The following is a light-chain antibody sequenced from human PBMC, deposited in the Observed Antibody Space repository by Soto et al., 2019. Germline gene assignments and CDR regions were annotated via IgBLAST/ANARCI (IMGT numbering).Light chain of an antibody. CDR1: SSSIGSKY. Sequence: QPVLTQPPSASGTPGQRVTISCSASSSSIGSKYIYWYQQLPGTAPKLLICRDSQRPSGVPDRFSGAKSGTSASLAISGLRSEDEADYYCAAWEDSLRGWVFGGGTKVTVL. V-gene: IGLV1-47*01. CDR2: RDS. J-gene: IGLJ3*02. CDR3: AAWEDSLRGWV.